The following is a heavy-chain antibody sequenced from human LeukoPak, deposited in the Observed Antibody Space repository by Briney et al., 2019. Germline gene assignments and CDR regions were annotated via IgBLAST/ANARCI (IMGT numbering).Heavy chain of an antibody. CDR3: ARADCSSSTCYLRRSWFDP. V-gene: IGHV3-21*01. Sequence: PGGSLRLFCAASGFTLSNYDMNWVRQAPGKGLEWVSSISTSSRYIYYKDSVRGRFTISRDDAKNSLYLEMNSPRAEDTAVYYCARADCSSSTCYLRRSWFDPWGQGTLVTVSS. J-gene: IGHJ5*02. D-gene: IGHD2-2*01. CDR2: ISTSSRYI. CDR1: GFTLSNYD.